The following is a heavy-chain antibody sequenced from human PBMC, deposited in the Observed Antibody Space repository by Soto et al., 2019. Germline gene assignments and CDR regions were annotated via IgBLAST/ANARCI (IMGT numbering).Heavy chain of an antibody. J-gene: IGHJ4*02. D-gene: IGHD3-22*01. CDR1: GFTFSSYG. V-gene: IGHV3-30*18. Sequence: QVQLVESGGGVVQPGRSLRLSCAASGFTFSSYGMHWVLQAPGKGLEWVAITSYDGRNEKYGDFVKGRFTISRDNSKNTVYLKMNSLEPEDTAVYFCAKDTYYYDTSGYYIFDYWGQGTLVTVSS. CDR2: TSYDGRNE. CDR3: AKDTYYYDTSGYYIFDY.